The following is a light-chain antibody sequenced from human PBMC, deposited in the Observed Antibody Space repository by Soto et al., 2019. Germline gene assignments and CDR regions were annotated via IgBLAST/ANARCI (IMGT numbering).Light chain of an antibody. CDR3: AAWDASLNAVL. J-gene: IGLJ2*01. V-gene: IGLV1-47*01. CDR2: RDD. Sequence: QPVLTQPPSASGTPGQRVTISCSGSNSNIGSHFVFWYQQLPGTIPKLLIYRDDQRASGVPDRFSGSKSGTSASLAISGLRSEDEADYYCAAWDASLNAVLFGGGTKVTVL. CDR1: NSNIGSHF.